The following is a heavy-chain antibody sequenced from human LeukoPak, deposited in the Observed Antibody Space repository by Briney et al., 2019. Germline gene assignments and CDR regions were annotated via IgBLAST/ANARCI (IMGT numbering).Heavy chain of an antibody. D-gene: IGHD3-10*01. Sequence: GGSLRLSCAASGFTSSNAWMSWVRQAPGKGLEWVGRIKSKTDGGTTDYAAPVKGRFTISRDDSKNTLYLQMNSLRAEDTAVYYCAKDNIGVGLRGITMVRGVSDYWGQGTLVTVSS. J-gene: IGHJ4*02. CDR3: AKDNIGVGLRGITMVRGVSDY. CDR1: GFTSSNAW. V-gene: IGHV3-15*01. CDR2: IKSKTDGGTT.